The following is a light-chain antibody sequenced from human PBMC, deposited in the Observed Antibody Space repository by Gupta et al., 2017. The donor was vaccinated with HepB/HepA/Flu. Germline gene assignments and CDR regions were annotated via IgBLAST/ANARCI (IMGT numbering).Light chain of an antibody. V-gene: IGKV4-1*01. CDR2: WAS. Sequence: DIVMTQSPASLTVSLGERATINCKSSQSVLYTSSNQNHLAWYQQKPGQPPKQLISWASTRESGVPDRFSGSGSGTDFTLTISSLQAEDVAVYYCQQYYSTPLTFGRGTKVEIK. CDR3: QQYYSTPLT. CDR1: QSVLYTSSNQNH. J-gene: IGKJ4*01.